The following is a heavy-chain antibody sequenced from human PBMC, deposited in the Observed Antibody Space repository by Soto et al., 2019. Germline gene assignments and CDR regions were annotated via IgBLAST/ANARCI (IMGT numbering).Heavy chain of an antibody. CDR1: GGSFSGYC. CDR3: ARGRSQLVWWFDY. D-gene: IGHD6-13*01. V-gene: IGHV4-34*01. Sequence: QVQLQQWGAGLLKPSETLSLTCAVYGGSFSGYCWSWIRQPPGKGLEWIGEINHSGSTNYNPSLKSRVTISVDTSKNQFSLKLSSVTAADTAVYYCARGRSQLVWWFDYWGQGTLVTVSS. J-gene: IGHJ4*02. CDR2: INHSGST.